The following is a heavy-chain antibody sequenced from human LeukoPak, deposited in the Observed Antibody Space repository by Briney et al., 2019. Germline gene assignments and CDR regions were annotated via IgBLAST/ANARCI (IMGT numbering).Heavy chain of an antibody. Sequence: PGRSLRLSCAASGFTFDDYAMHWVRQAPGKGLEWVSGISWNSGSVGYADSVKGRFTISRDNAKNSLYLQMNSLRAEDTALYYCAKGIYSSSTGAFDIWGQGTMVTVSS. CDR3: AKGIYSSSTGAFDI. CDR2: ISWNSGSV. D-gene: IGHD6-13*01. V-gene: IGHV3-9*01. CDR1: GFTFDDYA. J-gene: IGHJ3*02.